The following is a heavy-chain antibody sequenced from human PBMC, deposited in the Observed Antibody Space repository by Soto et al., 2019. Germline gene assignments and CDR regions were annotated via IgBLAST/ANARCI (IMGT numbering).Heavy chain of an antibody. J-gene: IGHJ6*02. Sequence: ASETLSLTCTVSGGSISSGGYYWSWIRQRPGKGLEWIGYIYYSGSTYYNPSLQSRVTISVDTSKNQFSLKLSSVTAADTAVYYCARERPKWGMPGMDVWGQGTTVTVSS. CDR1: GGSISSGGYY. CDR2: IYYSGST. CDR3: ARERPKWGMPGMDV. V-gene: IGHV4-31*03. D-gene: IGHD2-8*01.